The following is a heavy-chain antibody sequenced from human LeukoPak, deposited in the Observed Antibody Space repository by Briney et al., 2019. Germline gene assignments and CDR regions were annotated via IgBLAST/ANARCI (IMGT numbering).Heavy chain of an antibody. CDR3: AKSGGVRFDP. CDR1: GFSFSNYA. Sequence: GGSLRLSCAASGFSFSNYAMSWVRQAPGRGLEWVSAISGRDGGTYYAGSVKGRFTISRDNSKNTLYLQMNSLRGEDTAVYYCAKSGGVRFDPWGQGTLVTVSS. V-gene: IGHV3-23*01. D-gene: IGHD3-16*01. J-gene: IGHJ5*02. CDR2: ISGRDGGT.